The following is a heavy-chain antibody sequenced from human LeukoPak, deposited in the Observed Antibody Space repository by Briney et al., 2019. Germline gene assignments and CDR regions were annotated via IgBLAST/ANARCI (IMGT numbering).Heavy chain of an antibody. CDR3: VRESRPFWNHFCWFDP. V-gene: IGHV1-18*01. J-gene: IGHJ5*02. D-gene: IGHD1-14*01. CDR1: GYTFTSYG. Sequence: ASVTVSCKASGYTFTSYGISWVRQAPGQGLEWVGLISAYNGNTNYAQKLHGRVTMTTDTSTSTAYMELRSLRSDDTAVYYCVRESRPFWNHFCWFDPWGQGTLVTVSS. CDR2: ISAYNGNT.